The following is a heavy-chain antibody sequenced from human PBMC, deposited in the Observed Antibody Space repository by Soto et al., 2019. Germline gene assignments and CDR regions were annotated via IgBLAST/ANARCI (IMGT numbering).Heavy chain of an antibody. V-gene: IGHV4-34*01. Sequence: SETLSLTCPVYGGSVSVHFWTWIRQPAWMGREWLALINQSETTKYNRSVESRASMSIDTSKKQFSLRLYAVTAADTAVYYCVGGLYSCKSHYFDYWGQGTLVTVSS. CDR3: VGGLYSCKSHYFDY. D-gene: IGHD6-13*01. J-gene: IGHJ4*02. CDR2: INQSETT. CDR1: GGSVSVHF.